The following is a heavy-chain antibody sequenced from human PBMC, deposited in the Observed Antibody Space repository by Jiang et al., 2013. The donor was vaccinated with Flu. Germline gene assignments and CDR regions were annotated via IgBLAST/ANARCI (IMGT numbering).Heavy chain of an antibody. V-gene: IGHV3-73*02. Sequence: EVQLVESGGGLVQPGGSLKLSCAASGFTFSGSAMHWVRQASGKGLEWVGRIRSKANSYATAYAASVKGRFTISRDDSKNTAYLQMNSLKTEDTAVYYCTRSVRGVDYWGQGTLVTVSS. CDR3: TRSVRGVDY. CDR2: IRSKANSYAT. J-gene: IGHJ4*02. CDR1: GFTFSGSA. D-gene: IGHD3-10*01.